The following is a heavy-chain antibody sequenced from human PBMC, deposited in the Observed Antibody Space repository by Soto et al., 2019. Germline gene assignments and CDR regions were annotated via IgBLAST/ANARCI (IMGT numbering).Heavy chain of an antibody. CDR1: VEPMTGGYY. CDR3: ARGWYYFDV. J-gene: IGHJ4*02. CDR2: IYYGGTA. V-gene: IGHV4-38-2*01. Sequence: SETLSLTCDVSVEPMTGGYYWGWIRQSPGKGLEWIGSIYYGGTAYYNPSLRSRLAISIDTSKNQFSLRLSSVTAADTALYYCARGWYYFDVWGQGSLVTVSS. D-gene: IGHD2-15*01.